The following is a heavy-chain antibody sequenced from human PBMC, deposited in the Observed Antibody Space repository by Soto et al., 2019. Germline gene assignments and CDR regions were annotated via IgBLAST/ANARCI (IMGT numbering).Heavy chain of an antibody. Sequence: QVRLQEWGPGLVKPSQTLSLKCSVSGGSITTGGRYWSWLRQLPGKGLEWIGDIYYSGNTYYNAFLKSRVTISVEAAKNQFSLKLSSVTAADTAVYYCAQALVFTGGDGFDIWGQGRLVTVSS. CDR1: GGSITTGGRY. J-gene: IGHJ3*02. CDR3: AQALVFTGGDGFDI. D-gene: IGHD1-1*01. V-gene: IGHV4-31*02. CDR2: IYYSGNT.